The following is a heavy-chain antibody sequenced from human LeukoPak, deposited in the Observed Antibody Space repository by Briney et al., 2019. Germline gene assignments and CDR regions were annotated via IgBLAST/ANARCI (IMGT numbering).Heavy chain of an antibody. J-gene: IGHJ4*02. Sequence: GGSLRLSCAASGFTFSSYEMNWVRQAPGKGLEWVSYISSSAGIIYYADSVKGRFTISRDNAKNSLYLQMNSLRAEDTAVYYCARVWRGFDYWGQGTLVTVSS. D-gene: IGHD3-3*01. CDR2: ISSSAGII. CDR3: ARVWRGFDY. CDR1: GFTFSSYE. V-gene: IGHV3-48*03.